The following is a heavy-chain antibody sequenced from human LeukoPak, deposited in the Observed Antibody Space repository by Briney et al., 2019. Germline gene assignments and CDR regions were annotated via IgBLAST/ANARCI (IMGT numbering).Heavy chain of an antibody. J-gene: IGHJ5*02. Sequence: SETLSLTCTVSGGSIISYYWSWIRQPPGKGLEWSGYIYYSGSTNYNPSLKSRANISRDTSKNHFPLNLHSVTAADTAVYYCARDAREVLIWFGEFSPWGQGTPVTVSS. V-gene: IGHV4-59*12. D-gene: IGHD3-10*01. CDR3: ARDAREVLIWFGEFSP. CDR2: IYYSGST. CDR1: GGSIISYY.